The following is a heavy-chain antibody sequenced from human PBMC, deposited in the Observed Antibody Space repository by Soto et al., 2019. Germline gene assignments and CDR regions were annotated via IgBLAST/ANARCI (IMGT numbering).Heavy chain of an antibody. CDR3: ACTLSGIAARPHWFDP. J-gene: IGHJ5*02. Sequence: QVQLQQWGAGLLKPSETLSLTCAVYGGSFSGYYWSWIRQPPGKGREWIGEINHSGSTNYNPSLKSRVTISVDTSKNQFSLKLSSVTAADTAVYYCACTLSGIAARPHWFDPWGQGTLVTVSS. D-gene: IGHD6-6*01. CDR1: GGSFSGYY. V-gene: IGHV4-34*01. CDR2: INHSGST.